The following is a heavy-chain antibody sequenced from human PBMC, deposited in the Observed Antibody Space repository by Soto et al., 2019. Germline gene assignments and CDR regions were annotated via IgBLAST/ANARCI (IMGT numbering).Heavy chain of an antibody. Sequence: QVQLVQSGAEVKKPGSSVKVSCKASGGTFSSYAISWVRQAPGQGLEWRGGIIPIFGTANYAQKFQGRVTITEDKSTSTAYMELSSLRSEDTAVYYCARDDYSNYVYGMDVWGQGTTVTVSS. CDR2: IIPIFGTA. V-gene: IGHV1-69*06. J-gene: IGHJ6*02. D-gene: IGHD4-4*01. CDR3: ARDDYSNYVYGMDV. CDR1: GGTFSSYA.